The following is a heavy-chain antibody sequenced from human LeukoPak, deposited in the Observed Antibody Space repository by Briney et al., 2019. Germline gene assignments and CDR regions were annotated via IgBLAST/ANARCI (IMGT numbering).Heavy chain of an antibody. J-gene: IGHJ4*02. CDR1: GGSISSYY. D-gene: IGHD6-13*01. CDR3: ARQGIAAAAPFDY. V-gene: IGHV4-59*08. Sequence: SETLSLTCTVSGGSISSYYWSWIRQPPGKGLEWIGYICYSGSTNYNPSLKSRVTISVDTSKNQFSLKLSSVTAADTAVYYCARQGIAAAAPFDYWGQGTLVTVSS. CDR2: ICYSGST.